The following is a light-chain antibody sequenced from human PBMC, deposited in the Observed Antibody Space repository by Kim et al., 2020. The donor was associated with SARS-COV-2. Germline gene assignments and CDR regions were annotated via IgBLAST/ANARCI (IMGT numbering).Light chain of an antibody. CDR2: TAS. CDR1: QKIAGF. V-gene: IGKV1-39*01. J-gene: IGKJ4*01. Sequence: DIQMTQSPSSLSASVGDSVTITCRASQKIAGFLNWYQQKPGKAPNLLIFTASTLHAGVPARFSGSGSGADFTLTISSLQPEDSATYYCQQIYDPPLTFGGGTKLEI. CDR3: QQIYDPPLT.